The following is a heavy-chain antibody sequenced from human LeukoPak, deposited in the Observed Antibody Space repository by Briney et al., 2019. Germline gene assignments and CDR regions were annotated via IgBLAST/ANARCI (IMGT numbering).Heavy chain of an antibody. Sequence: SETLSLTCTVSGGSLWSFYWSWVRQPAGKGLEWIGRLYNNGSTNYSPSLKSRVIMSFDPSKNQFSLKLSSVTAADTAVYYCARNTANYYMDVWGKGTTVTVSS. CDR3: ARNTANYYMDV. CDR1: GGSLWSFY. CDR2: LYNNGST. V-gene: IGHV4-4*07. D-gene: IGHD5-18*01. J-gene: IGHJ6*03.